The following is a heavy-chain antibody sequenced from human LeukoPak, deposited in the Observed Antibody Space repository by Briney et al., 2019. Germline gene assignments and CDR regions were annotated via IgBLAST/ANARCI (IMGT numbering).Heavy chain of an antibody. CDR3: ARGRMVYAKYYFDY. CDR1: GYTFTSYD. D-gene: IGHD2-8*01. J-gene: IGHJ4*02. V-gene: IGHV1-69*05. Sequence: ASVKVSCKASGYTFTSYDINWVRQATGQGLEWMGGIIPIFGTANYAQKFQGRVTITTDESTSTAYMELSSLRSEDTAVYYCARGRMVYAKYYFDYWGQGTLVTVSS. CDR2: IIPIFGTA.